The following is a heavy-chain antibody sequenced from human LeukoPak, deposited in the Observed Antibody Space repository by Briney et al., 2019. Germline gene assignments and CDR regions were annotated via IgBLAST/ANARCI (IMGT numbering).Heavy chain of an antibody. CDR3: AREGYSRWDS. D-gene: IGHD2-21*01. V-gene: IGHV3-7*01. CDR1: GFTFSSSW. CDR2: IKQDGSDK. J-gene: IGHJ4*02. Sequence: PGGSLRLSCAASGFTFSSSWMGWVRQAPGKGLEWLANIKQDGSDKNYVDSVKGRFTISRDNAKTSLYLQMSSLRAEDTAVYYCAREGYSRWDSWGQGTLVTVSS.